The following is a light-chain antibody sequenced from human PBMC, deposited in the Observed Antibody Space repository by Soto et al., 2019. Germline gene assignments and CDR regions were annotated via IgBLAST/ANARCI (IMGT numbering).Light chain of an antibody. CDR1: QSIRSD. CDR2: DAS. V-gene: IGKV3-15*01. Sequence: EIVMLQSPATLSVSPGERATLSCRASQSIRSDLAWYQQTPGQAPRLLIYDASTRATGIPDRFSGSGSGTEFTLTISSLQSEDFAVYYCQQRNDWPPYTFGQGTKLEIK. CDR3: QQRNDWPPYT. J-gene: IGKJ2*01.